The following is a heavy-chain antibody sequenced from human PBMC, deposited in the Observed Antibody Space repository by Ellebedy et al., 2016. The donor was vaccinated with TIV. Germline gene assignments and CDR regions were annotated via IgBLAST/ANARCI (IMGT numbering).Heavy chain of an antibody. CDR3: AKPPDGDYSFDY. J-gene: IGHJ4*02. D-gene: IGHD4-17*01. CDR2: ISNSGINT. Sequence: PGGSLRLSCAASGFTFSRYAMSWVRQAPGKGLEWVSAISNSGINTYSADSVKGRFTISRDNSKNTLYLQMDSLRAEDTAVYYCAKPPDGDYSFDYWGQGTLVTVSS. CDR1: GFTFSRYA. V-gene: IGHV3-23*01.